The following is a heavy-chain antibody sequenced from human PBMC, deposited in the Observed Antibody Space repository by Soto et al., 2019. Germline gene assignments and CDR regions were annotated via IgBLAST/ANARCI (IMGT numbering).Heavy chain of an antibody. CDR3: ACHWRNSLRHWLAP. Sequence: GASVKVSCKASAGTFPHYALSWVRQAPGQGLEWMGGIIPVLGTTTYAQKFQGRVSITADESTSTAYTELTSLASEDTAVSYCACHWRNSLRHWLAPWGQGTLVTVSS. CDR1: AGTFPHYA. D-gene: IGHD1-1*01. V-gene: IGHV1-69*13. J-gene: IGHJ5*02. CDR2: IIPVLGTT.